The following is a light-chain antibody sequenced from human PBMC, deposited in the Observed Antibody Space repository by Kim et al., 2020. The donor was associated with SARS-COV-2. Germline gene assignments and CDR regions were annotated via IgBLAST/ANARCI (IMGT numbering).Light chain of an antibody. CDR3: QSYDSSLSGWV. J-gene: IGLJ3*02. Sequence: RVSISCTGSSSNIGAGYDVHWYQQLPGTAPKLLIYGNSTRPSGVPDRFSGSKSGTSASLAITGLQAEDEADYYCQSYDSSLSGWVFGGGTQLTVL. V-gene: IGLV1-40*01. CDR2: GNS. CDR1: SSNIGAGYD.